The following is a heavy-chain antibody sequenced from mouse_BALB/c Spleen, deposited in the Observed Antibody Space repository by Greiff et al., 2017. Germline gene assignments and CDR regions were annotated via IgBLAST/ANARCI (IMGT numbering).Heavy chain of an antibody. Sequence: EVQRVESGGGLVKPGGSLKLSCAASGFTFSSYAMSWVRQTPEKRLEWVATISSGGSYTYYPDSVKGRFTISRDNAKNTLYLQMSSLRSEDTAMYYCARHEGTGTWFFDYWGQGTTLTVSS. J-gene: IGHJ2*01. CDR1: GFTFSSYA. D-gene: IGHD4-1*01. V-gene: IGHV5-9-3*01. CDR2: ISSGGSYT. CDR3: ARHEGTGTWFFDY.